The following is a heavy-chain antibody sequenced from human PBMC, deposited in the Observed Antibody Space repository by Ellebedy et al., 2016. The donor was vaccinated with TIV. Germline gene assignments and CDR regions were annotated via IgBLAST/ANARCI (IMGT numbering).Heavy chain of an antibody. J-gene: IGHJ3*01. D-gene: IGHD5-12*01. Sequence: GESLKISCSASGFTFSHYGMHWVRQAPGKGLEWVAFLRSGGTPTYYTDSMKDRFTISRDNSRNTLYLQMNSLRTDDTALYYCVNDWLVDTFDVWGQGTMVTVSS. CDR1: GFTFSHYG. V-gene: IGHV3-30*02. CDR3: VNDWLVDTFDV. CDR2: LRSGGTPT.